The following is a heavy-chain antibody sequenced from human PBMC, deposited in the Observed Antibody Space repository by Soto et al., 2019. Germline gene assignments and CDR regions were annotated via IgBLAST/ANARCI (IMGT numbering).Heavy chain of an antibody. CDR2: INTNNGNT. D-gene: IGHD2-15*01. J-gene: IGHJ3*01. Sequence: QVQLVQSGAVVKKPGASVKVSCKASGYSFTSYGIGWVRQAPGRGLEWMGWINTNNGNTNSAQRLQGRVTTTADTSTRTAYMELRSLRFDATAVYYCARDLLGSFDVWGQGTMVTISS. V-gene: IGHV1-18*01. CDR1: GYSFTSYG. CDR3: ARDLLGSFDV.